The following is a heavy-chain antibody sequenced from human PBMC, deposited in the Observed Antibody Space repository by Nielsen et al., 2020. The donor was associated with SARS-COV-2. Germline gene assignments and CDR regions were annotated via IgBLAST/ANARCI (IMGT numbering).Heavy chain of an antibody. CDR1: GFTFSSYA. CDR3: AKDKSYGDYPFETPIMVY. D-gene: IGHD4-17*01. J-gene: IGHJ4*02. CDR2: ISYDGSNK. Sequence: GGSLRLSCAASGFTFSSYAMHWVRQAPGKGLEWVAVISYDGSNKYYADSVKGRFTISRDNSKNTLYLQMNSLRAEDTAVYYCAKDKSYGDYPFETPIMVYWGQGTLVTVSS. V-gene: IGHV3-30-3*02.